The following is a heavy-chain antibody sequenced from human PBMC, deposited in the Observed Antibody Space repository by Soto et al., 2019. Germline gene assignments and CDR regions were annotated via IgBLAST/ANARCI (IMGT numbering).Heavy chain of an antibody. CDR1: GFTFSDNL. D-gene: IGHD5-18*01. CDR2: LNPDTGNT. V-gene: IGHV1-3*01. Sequence: QVQLVQSGAELKKPGASVNISCSASGFTFSDNLINWVRQVPGQGLEGIGWLNPDTGNTRYSETFQGRVTISRHPSASIAYLELSGLENEDTALYFCARDIQSVGPRANDAFDVWGQGTMITVSS. CDR3: ARDIQSVGPRANDAFDV. J-gene: IGHJ3*01.